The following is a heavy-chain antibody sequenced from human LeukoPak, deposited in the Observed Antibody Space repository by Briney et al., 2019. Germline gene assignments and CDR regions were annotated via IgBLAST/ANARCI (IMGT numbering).Heavy chain of an antibody. D-gene: IGHD2-21*01. V-gene: IGHV5-51*01. Sequence: GGSLKISCKGLGYSFPSYWIGWVRQMPGKGLEWMGIIYLGDTDTRYSPAFQGQVTMSADNSISTAYLQWSSMKASDTAMYYGARPRGAYCGGDCSHFDYWGQGTLVTAS. CDR2: IYLGDTDT. CDR1: GYSFPSYW. CDR3: ARPRGAYCGGDCSHFDY. J-gene: IGHJ4*02.